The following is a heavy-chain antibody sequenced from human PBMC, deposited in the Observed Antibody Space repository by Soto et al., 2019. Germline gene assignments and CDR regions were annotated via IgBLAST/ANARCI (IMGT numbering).Heavy chain of an antibody. V-gene: IGHV3-30*03. CDR3: ATRPPVVPAAIDWFDP. J-gene: IGHJ5*02. CDR2: ISYDGSNK. Sequence: HPGGSLRLSCAASGFTFSSYGMHWVRQAPGKGLEWVAVISYDGSNKYYADSVKGRFTISRDNSKNTLYLQMNSLRAEDTAVYYCATRPPVVPAAIDWFDPWGQGTLVTVSS. D-gene: IGHD2-2*01. CDR1: GFTFSSYG.